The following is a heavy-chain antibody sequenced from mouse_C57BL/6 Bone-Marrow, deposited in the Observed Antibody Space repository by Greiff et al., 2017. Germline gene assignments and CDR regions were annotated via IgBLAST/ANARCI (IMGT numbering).Heavy chain of an antibody. CDR1: GYTFTSYT. J-gene: IGHJ2*01. CDR3: ASAATVVSFDY. Sequence: VQLQQSGAELVRPGASVKMSCKASGYTFTSYTMHWVKQRPGQGLEWIGYINPSSGYTKYNQTFKDKATLTADKSSSTSYMQLSSLTDEYAAVEYCASAATVVSFDYWGQGTTLTVSS. V-gene: IGHV1-4*01. D-gene: IGHD1-1*01. CDR2: INPSSGYT.